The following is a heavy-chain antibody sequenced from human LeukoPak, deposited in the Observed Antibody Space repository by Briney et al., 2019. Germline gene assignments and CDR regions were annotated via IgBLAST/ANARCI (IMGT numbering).Heavy chain of an antibody. CDR2: ISSSSSYI. D-gene: IGHD3-22*01. V-gene: IGHV3-21*01. Sequence: PGGALRLSCAASGFPFSSYSINWVRQAPGKGLGWVSSISSSSSYIYYADSVKGRFTISRDNAKNSLYLQMNSLRAEDTAVYYCASSITMILLRYWGQGTLVTVSS. CDR3: ASSITMILLRY. J-gene: IGHJ4*02. CDR1: GFPFSSYS.